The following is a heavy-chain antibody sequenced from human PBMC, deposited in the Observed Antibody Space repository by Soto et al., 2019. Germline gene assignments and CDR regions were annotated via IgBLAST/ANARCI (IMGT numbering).Heavy chain of an antibody. CDR2: IYSSGST. J-gene: IGHJ4*02. D-gene: IGHD5-18*01. V-gene: IGHV4-59*01. CDR3: ARDHPHSYGVYYFDY. Sequence: SETLSLTCTVSGASISNYYWSWLRQPPGKGLEWIGYIYSSGSTHYNPSLQSRVTISADTSKNQVSLKVNSVTAADTAMYYCARDHPHSYGVYYFDYWGQGTPVTVSS. CDR1: GASISNYY.